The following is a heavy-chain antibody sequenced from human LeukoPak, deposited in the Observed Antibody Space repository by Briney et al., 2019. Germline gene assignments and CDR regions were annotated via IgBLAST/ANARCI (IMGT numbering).Heavy chain of an antibody. V-gene: IGHV1-18*01. CDR1: GYTFTSYG. Sequence: ASVKVSCKASGYTFTSYGISWVRQAPGQGLGWMGWISAYNGNTNYAQKLQGRVTMTTDTSTSTAYMELRSLRSEDTAVYYCASLYSSGWHGDYWGQGTLVTVSS. CDR3: ASLYSSGWHGDY. D-gene: IGHD6-19*01. CDR2: ISAYNGNT. J-gene: IGHJ4*02.